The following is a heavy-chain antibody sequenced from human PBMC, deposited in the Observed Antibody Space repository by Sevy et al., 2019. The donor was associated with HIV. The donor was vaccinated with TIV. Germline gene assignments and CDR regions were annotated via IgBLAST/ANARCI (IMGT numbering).Heavy chain of an antibody. D-gene: IGHD6-19*01. CDR3: AKGLEQWLANGYFDY. V-gene: IGHV3-30*18. CDR1: GFSFSGYG. CDR2: ISYDGNNK. J-gene: IGHJ4*02. Sequence: GGSLRLSCAASGFSFSGYGMHWVRQAPGKGLEWVAVISYDGNNKFYADSVKGRFTISRDNSKNTLYLQMNSLRAEDTAVYYSAKGLEQWLANGYFDYWGQGTLVTVSS.